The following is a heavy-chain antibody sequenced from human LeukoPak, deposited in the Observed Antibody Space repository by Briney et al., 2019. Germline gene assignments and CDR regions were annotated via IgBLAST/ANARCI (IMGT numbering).Heavy chain of an antibody. J-gene: IGHJ4*02. D-gene: IGHD3-10*01. CDR1: GFTFSSYA. CDR2: ISYDGSNK. V-gene: IGHV3-30*01. Sequence: GGFLRLSCAASGFTFSSYAMHWVRQAPGKGLEWVAVISYDGSNKYYADSVKGRFTISRDNSKNTLYLQMNSLRAEDTAVYYCAREPGTGSYFDYWGQGTLVTVSS. CDR3: AREPGTGSYFDY.